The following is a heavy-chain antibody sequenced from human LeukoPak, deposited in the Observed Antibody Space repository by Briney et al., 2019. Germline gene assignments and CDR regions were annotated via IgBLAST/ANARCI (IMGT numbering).Heavy chain of an antibody. CDR3: ARGRDIVGYMDV. V-gene: IGHV3-74*01. D-gene: IGHD2-15*01. CDR2: INSDGSST. Sequence: GGSLRLSCAASGFTFSSYWMHWVRPAPGKGRGWVSRINSDGSSTSYADSVKGRFTISRDNAKNTLYLQMNSLRAEDTAVYYCARGRDIVGYMDVWGKGTTVTVSS. J-gene: IGHJ6*03. CDR1: GFTFSSYW.